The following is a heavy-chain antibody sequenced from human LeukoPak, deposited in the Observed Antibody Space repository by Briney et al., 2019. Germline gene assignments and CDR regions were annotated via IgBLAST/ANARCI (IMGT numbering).Heavy chain of an antibody. CDR1: GFTVSNNY. Sequence: AGGSLRLSCTVSGFTVSNNYMSWVRQAPGKGLEWVSVIYGGRNNTVYADSVKGRFTIPRDNSRNTIYLQIDSLRAEDTATYYCAREFRQTYSSGWSLDYWGQGTLVTVSS. D-gene: IGHD6-19*01. CDR3: AREFRQTYSSGWSLDY. CDR2: IYGGRNNT. V-gene: IGHV3-53*01. J-gene: IGHJ4*02.